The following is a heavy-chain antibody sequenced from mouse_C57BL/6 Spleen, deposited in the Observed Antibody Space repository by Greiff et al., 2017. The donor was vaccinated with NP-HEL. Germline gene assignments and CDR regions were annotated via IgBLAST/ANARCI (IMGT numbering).Heavy chain of an antibody. V-gene: IGHV1-81*01. CDR1: GYTFTSYG. CDR2: IYPRSGNT. CDR3: ARDSITKVVATDYYAMDY. J-gene: IGHJ4*01. D-gene: IGHD1-1*01. Sequence: QVQLQQSGAELARPGASVKLSCKASGYTFTSYGISWVKQRTGQGLEWIGEIYPRSGNTYYNEKFKGKVTLTADKSSSTAYMELRSLTSEDSAVYFCARDSITKVVATDYYAMDYWGQGTSVTVSS.